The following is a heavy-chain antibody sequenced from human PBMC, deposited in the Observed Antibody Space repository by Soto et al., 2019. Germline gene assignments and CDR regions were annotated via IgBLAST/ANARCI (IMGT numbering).Heavy chain of an antibody. CDR3: AREIYYYDSSGSKLGAFDI. D-gene: IGHD3-22*01. Sequence: EVQLVESGGGLIQPGGSLRLSCAASGFTVSSNYMSWVRQAPGKGLEWVSVIYSGSSTYYADSVKGRFTISRDNSKNTLYLQMNSLRVEDTAVYYCAREIYYYDSSGSKLGAFDIWGQGTMVTVSS. CDR1: GFTVSSNY. CDR2: IYSGSST. V-gene: IGHV3-53*01. J-gene: IGHJ3*02.